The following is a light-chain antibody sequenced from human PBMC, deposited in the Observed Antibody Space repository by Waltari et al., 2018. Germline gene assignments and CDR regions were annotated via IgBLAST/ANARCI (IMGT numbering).Light chain of an antibody. CDR2: GNN. CDR1: SSSIGANFD. J-gene: IGLJ2*01. Sequence: QSVLTQPPSVSGAPGQSVTISCTGSSSSIGANFDVHWYQHLPGTDPRLLMYGNNNRPSGVPDRFSGSKSGTSASLAITGLQAEDEAHYYCQSYDNNVVVFGGGTKLTVL. V-gene: IGLV1-40*01. CDR3: QSYDNNVVV.